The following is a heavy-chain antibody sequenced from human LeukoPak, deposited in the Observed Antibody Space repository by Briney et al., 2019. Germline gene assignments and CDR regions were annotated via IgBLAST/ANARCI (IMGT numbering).Heavy chain of an antibody. CDR3: ARGKGRSYYYYMDV. Sequence: SETLSLTCTVSGGSISSYYWSWIRQPAGKGLEWIGRIYTSGSTNYNPSLKSRVTMSLDISKNQFSLKLSSVTAADTAVYYCARGKGRSYYYYMDVWGKGTTVTVSS. CDR2: IYTSGST. V-gene: IGHV4-4*07. CDR1: GGSISSYY. J-gene: IGHJ6*03.